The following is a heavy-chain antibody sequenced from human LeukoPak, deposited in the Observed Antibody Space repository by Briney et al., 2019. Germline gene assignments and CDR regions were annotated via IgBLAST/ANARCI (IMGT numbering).Heavy chain of an antibody. CDR3: AKVEYSSNIPQH. CDR2: ISYDGSNK. Sequence: PGGSLRLSCAASGFTFSSYAMHWVRQAPGKGLEWVAVISYDGSNKYYADSVKGRFTISRDNSKNTQYLQMNSLRAEDTALYYCAKVEYSSNIPQHWGQGTLVTVSS. D-gene: IGHD6-13*01. V-gene: IGHV3-30-3*01. CDR1: GFTFSSYA. J-gene: IGHJ1*01.